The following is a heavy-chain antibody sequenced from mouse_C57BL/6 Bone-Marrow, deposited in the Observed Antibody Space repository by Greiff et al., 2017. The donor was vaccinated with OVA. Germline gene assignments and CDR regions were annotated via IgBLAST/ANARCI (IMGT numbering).Heavy chain of an antibody. J-gene: IGHJ1*03. CDR2: ISSGSSTI. Sequence: EVKVEESGGGLVKPGGSLKLSCAASGFTFSDYGMHWVRQAPEKGLEWVAYISSGSSTIYYADTVKGRFTISRDNAKNTLFLQMTSLRSEDMAKYYCARRVTTTDPYWYFDVWGTGTTVTVSS. CDR3: ARRVTTTDPYWYFDV. D-gene: IGHD2-2*01. CDR1: GFTFSDYG. V-gene: IGHV5-17*01.